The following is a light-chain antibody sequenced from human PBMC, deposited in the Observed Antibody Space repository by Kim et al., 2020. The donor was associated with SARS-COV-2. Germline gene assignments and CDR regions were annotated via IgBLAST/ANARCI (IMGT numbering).Light chain of an antibody. CDR1: QDISNC. J-gene: IGKJ4*01. Sequence: VAVRVTITCQASQDISNCFNWYQQQQGKAPTLLIYDASNLETGVPSRFRGSGSGSDFTFTISSLQPEDIATYYCQQYDNLLPSLTFGGGTKVDIK. CDR3: QQYDNLLPSLT. CDR2: DAS. V-gene: IGKV1-33*01.